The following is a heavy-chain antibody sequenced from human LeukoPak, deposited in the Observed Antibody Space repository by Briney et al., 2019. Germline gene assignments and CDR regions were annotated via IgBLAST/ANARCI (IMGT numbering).Heavy chain of an antibody. CDR2: ISGNGDYT. D-gene: IGHD1-26*01. Sequence: GGSLRLSCAASGFTFSSYAMSWVRQAPGKGLEWVSAISGNGDYTYYADSLMGRFTISRDNSKNTLFLQINSLRAEDTAVYYCAKGSSGSYSHYYYYMDVWGKGTTVTVSS. J-gene: IGHJ6*03. CDR3: AKGSSGSYSHYYYYMDV. CDR1: GFTFSSYA. V-gene: IGHV3-23*01.